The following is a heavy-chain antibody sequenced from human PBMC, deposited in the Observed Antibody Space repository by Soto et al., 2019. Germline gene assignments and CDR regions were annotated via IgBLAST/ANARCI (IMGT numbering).Heavy chain of an antibody. CDR1: GGSISSSNW. Sequence: PSETLSLTCAVSGGSISSSNWWSWVRQPPGKGLEWIGEIYHSGSTNYDPSLKSRVTISVDKSKNQFSLKVSSVTAADTAVYYCARGREVRNWFDPWGQGTLGTVSS. CDR3: ARGREVRNWFDP. V-gene: IGHV4-4*02. J-gene: IGHJ5*02. CDR2: IYHSGST. D-gene: IGHD3-10*01.